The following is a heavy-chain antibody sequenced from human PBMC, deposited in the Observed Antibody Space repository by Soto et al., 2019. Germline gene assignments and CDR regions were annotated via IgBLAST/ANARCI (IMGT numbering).Heavy chain of an antibody. Sequence: SQTMSVTRSVTGGSMTDYGGNWIRQYAGEGLEWIGRVSGTGSPNYNPTLKSRVTVSLDWSKNQFSLKLTSVTAADTAVYYCARAYYHYTWGSIHAGFDPWGQGILLTVPS. CDR1: GGSMTDYG. V-gene: IGHV4-4*07. J-gene: IGHJ5*02. CDR2: VSGTGSP. CDR3: ARAYYHYTWGSIHAGFDP. D-gene: IGHD3-16*01.